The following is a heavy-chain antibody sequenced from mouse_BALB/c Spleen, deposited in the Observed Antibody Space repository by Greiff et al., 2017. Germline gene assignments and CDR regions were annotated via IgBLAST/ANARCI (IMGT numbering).Heavy chain of an antibody. J-gene: IGHJ3*01. V-gene: IGHV1-15*01. Sequence: QVQLQQSGAELVRPGASVTLSCKASGYTFTDYEMHWVKQTPVHGLEWIGAIDPETGGTAYNQKFKGKATLTADKSSSTAYMELRSLTSEDSAVYYCTNYGSFAYWGQGTLGTVSA. CDR2: IDPETGGT. CDR1: GYTFTDYE. CDR3: TNYGSFAY. D-gene: IGHD1-1*01.